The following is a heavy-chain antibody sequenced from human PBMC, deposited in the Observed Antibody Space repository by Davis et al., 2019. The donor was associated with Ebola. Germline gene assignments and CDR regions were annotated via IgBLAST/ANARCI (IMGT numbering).Heavy chain of an antibody. J-gene: IGHJ4*02. Sequence: AASVKVSCKASGYTFTSYAMNWVRQAPGQGLEWMGWINTNTGNPTYAQGFTGRFVFSLDTSVSTAYLQISSLKAEDTAVYYCARDTYYYDSSGYYIDYWGQGTLVTVSS. D-gene: IGHD3-22*01. CDR1: GYTFTSYA. CDR3: ARDTYYYDSSGYYIDY. CDR2: INTNTGNP. V-gene: IGHV7-4-1*02.